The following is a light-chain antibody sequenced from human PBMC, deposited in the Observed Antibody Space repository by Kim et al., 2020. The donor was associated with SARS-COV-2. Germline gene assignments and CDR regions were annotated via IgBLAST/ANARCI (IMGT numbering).Light chain of an antibody. CDR3: QAWDNSAVV. CDR1: KLGAKY. Sequence: SYELTQPPSVSVSPGQTASITCSGDKLGAKYACWYQQKPGQSPVLVIYQDSKRPSGIPKRFSGSNSGNTATLTISGTQAMDEADYYCQAWDNSAVVFGGGTQLTVL. V-gene: IGLV3-1*01. CDR2: QDS. J-gene: IGLJ2*01.